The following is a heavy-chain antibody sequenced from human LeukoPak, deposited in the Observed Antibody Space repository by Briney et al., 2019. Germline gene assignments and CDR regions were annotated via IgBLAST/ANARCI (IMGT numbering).Heavy chain of an antibody. CDR3: AKGRYYHDNSDAFEI. CDR2: ISGSGGST. J-gene: IGHJ3*02. D-gene: IGHD3-22*01. CDR1: GFTFSSYA. Sequence: PGGSPRLSCAASGFTFSSYAISWVRQAPGKGLEWVSAISGSGGSTYYADSVKGRFTISRDNSKNTLYLQMNSLRAEDTAVYQCAKGRYYHDNSDAFEIWGQGTMVTVSS. V-gene: IGHV3-23*01.